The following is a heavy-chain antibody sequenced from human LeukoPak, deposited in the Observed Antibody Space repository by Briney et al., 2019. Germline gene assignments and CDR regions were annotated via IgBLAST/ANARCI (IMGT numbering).Heavy chain of an antibody. CDR2: IKDNGGST. J-gene: IGHJ4*02. Sequence: PGGSLRLSCATSGFTFSSYAMSWVRQAPGKGLEWVPAIKDNGGSTVYADSVKGRFTISRDNSKNTLYLQMNTLRADDTAVYYCAKHPRHCGGDCYSDFDYWGQGTLVTVSS. V-gene: IGHV3-23*01. CDR1: GFTFSSYA. CDR3: AKHPRHCGGDCYSDFDY. D-gene: IGHD2-21*02.